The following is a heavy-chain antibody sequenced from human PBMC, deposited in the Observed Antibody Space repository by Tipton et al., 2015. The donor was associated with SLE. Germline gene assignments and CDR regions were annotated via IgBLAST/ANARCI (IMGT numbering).Heavy chain of an antibody. Sequence: RSLRLPCAASGYTFGSYAMHWVRQAPGKGLEWVSGISWDSRSRGYADSVKGRFTISRDNARNSLYLQMNSLRAEDTALYYCAKDTAQTTVMDWGQGTLVTVSS. CDR2: ISWDSRSR. CDR1: GYTFGSYA. J-gene: IGHJ4*02. D-gene: IGHD4-17*01. V-gene: IGHV3-9*01. CDR3: AKDTAQTTVMD.